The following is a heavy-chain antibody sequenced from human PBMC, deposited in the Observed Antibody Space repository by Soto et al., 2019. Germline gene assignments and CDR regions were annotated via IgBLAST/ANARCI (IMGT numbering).Heavy chain of an antibody. CDR3: ARAGSSRGLWLGPDY. CDR1: GFTFSGYA. J-gene: IGHJ4*02. D-gene: IGHD5-18*01. CDR2: ISDDGTNK. V-gene: IGHV3-30-3*01. Sequence: QVQLVESGGGVVQPGRSLRLSCAASGFTFSGYAMHCVRQAPGKGLEWVAVISDDGTNKHYADSVRGRFTISRDNSKNTLNLQMDSLGPEDTAVYYCARAGSSRGLWLGPDYWGQGTQVTVSS.